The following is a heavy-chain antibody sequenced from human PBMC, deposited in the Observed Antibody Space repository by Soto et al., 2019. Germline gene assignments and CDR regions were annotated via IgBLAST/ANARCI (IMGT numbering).Heavy chain of an antibody. CDR1: GGSFSGYY. CDR3: ARGSEGYYYYYGMDV. CDR2: INHSGST. V-gene: IGHV4-34*01. Sequence: PSETLSLTCAVYGGSFSGYYWSWIRQPPGKGLEWIGEINHSGSTHYNPSLKSRVTISVDTSKNQFSLKLSSVTAADTAVYYCARGSEGYYYYYGMDVWGQGTTVTV. J-gene: IGHJ6*02.